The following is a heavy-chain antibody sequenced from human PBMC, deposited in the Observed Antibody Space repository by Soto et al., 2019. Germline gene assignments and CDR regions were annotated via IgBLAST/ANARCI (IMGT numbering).Heavy chain of an antibody. D-gene: IGHD6-19*01. Sequence: PSETLSLTCTVSGGSISSYYWSWIRQPPGKGLEWIGYIYYSGSTNYNPSLKSRVTISVDTSKNQFSLKLSSVTAADTAVYYCARARYSSGSSCFDYWGQGTLVTVSS. CDR2: IYYSGST. CDR3: ARARYSSGSSCFDY. V-gene: IGHV4-59*01. J-gene: IGHJ4*02. CDR1: GGSISSYY.